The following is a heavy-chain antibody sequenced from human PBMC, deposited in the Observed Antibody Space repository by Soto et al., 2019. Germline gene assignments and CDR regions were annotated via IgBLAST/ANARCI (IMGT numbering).Heavy chain of an antibody. CDR1: GITFSSYS. V-gene: IGHV3-48*01. CDR2: ISRSSSSI. D-gene: IGHD2-2*01. Sequence: GGSLRLSCADSGITFSSYSMNWVRQAPGKGLEWVSYISRSSSSIYYADSVKGRFTISRDNAKNSLNLQMNSLRAEDTAVYYCARDSSTSGAYYMDVWGKGTTVTVSS. CDR3: ARDSSTSGAYYMDV. J-gene: IGHJ6*03.